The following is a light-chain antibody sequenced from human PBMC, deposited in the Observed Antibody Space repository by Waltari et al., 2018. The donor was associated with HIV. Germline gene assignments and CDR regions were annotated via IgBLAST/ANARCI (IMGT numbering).Light chain of an antibody. CDR1: SSDIGSYNF. CDR2: EVD. J-gene: IGLJ3*02. V-gene: IGLV2-8*01. Sequence: QSALTQPPSASGSPGQSVTISCTGASSDIGSYNFVSWYQKRPDQAPRLMLYEVDKRPSGVPVRFSGAKSGNVASLTVSGLQDDDEADYFCSSVGGNDNRVVFGGGTKLTVL. CDR3: SSVGGNDNRVV.